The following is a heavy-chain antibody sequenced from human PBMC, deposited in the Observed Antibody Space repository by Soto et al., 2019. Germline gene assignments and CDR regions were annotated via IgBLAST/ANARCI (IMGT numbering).Heavy chain of an antibody. Sequence: GGSLRLSCATSGFSFSTYAMTWVRQAPGKGLEWVSGISGSGGGTYYTDSVKGRFTISRDNSKSTLYLQMNSLRAEDAAVYYCAKGEVGYSSSSLDYWGQGTLATVSS. CDR1: GFSFSTYA. CDR3: AKGEVGYSSSSLDY. V-gene: IGHV3-23*01. J-gene: IGHJ4*02. CDR2: ISGSGGGT. D-gene: IGHD6-6*01.